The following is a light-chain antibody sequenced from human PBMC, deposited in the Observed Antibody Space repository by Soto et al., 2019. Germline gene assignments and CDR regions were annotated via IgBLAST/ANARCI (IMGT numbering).Light chain of an antibody. Sequence: QSVLTQPPSASGTPGQRVTISCSGSSSNIGGNIVNWYQQLPGTDPTLLIFGNDHRPSWVANRFSGSKSGNSASLAISGLEAEDEANYYCAAWDDSRNGVVFGGGTKLAVL. V-gene: IGLV1-44*01. CDR2: GND. J-gene: IGLJ2*01. CDR1: SSNIGGNI. CDR3: AAWDDSRNGVV.